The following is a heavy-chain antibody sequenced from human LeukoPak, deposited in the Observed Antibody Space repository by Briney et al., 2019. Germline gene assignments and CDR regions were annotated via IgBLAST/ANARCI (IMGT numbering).Heavy chain of an antibody. J-gene: IGHJ6*03. V-gene: IGHV1-69*05. CDR2: IIPIFGTA. D-gene: IGHD4-17*01. CDR1: GGTFSSYA. Sequence: SVKVSCKASGGTFSSYAISWVRQAPGQGLEWMGGIIPIFGTANYAQKFQGRVTITTGESTSTAYMELSSLRSEDTAVYYCARDETMTTVTTWPYYYYMDVWGKGTTVTVSS. CDR3: ARDETMTTVTTWPYYYYMDV.